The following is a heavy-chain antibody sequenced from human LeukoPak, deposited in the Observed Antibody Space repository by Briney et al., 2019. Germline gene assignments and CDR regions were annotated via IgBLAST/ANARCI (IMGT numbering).Heavy chain of an antibody. Sequence: SETLSLTCTVSGGSISSSSYYWGWIRQPPGKGLEWIGSIYYSGSTYYNPSLKSRVTISVDTSKNQFSLKLSSVTATDTAVYYCARHGGLFRYDILTLDYWGQGTLVTVSS. CDR1: GGSISSSSYY. D-gene: IGHD3-9*01. CDR2: IYYSGST. CDR3: ARHGGLFRYDILTLDY. J-gene: IGHJ4*02. V-gene: IGHV4-39*01.